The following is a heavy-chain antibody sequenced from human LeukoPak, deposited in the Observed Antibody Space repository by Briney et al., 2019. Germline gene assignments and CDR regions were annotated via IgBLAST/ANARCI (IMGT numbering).Heavy chain of an antibody. J-gene: IGHJ4*02. V-gene: IGHV4-59*08. D-gene: IGHD3-10*01. CDR2: IYYSGST. CDR1: GGSISSYY. Sequence: PSETLSLTCTVSGGSISSYYWSWIRQPAGKGLEWIGYIYYSGSTNYNPSLKSRVTISVDTSKNQFSLKLSSVTAADTAVYYCARHNYGSGSFYHDWGQGTLVTVSS. CDR3: ARHNYGSGSFYHD.